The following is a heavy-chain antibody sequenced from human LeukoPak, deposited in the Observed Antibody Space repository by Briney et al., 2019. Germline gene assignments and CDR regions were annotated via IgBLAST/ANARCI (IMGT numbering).Heavy chain of an antibody. CDR2: IKQDGSEK. CDR1: GFTFSNAW. V-gene: IGHV3-7*01. Sequence: PGGSLRLSCIASGFTFSNAWMSWVRQAPGKGLEWVANIKQDGSEKYYVDSVKGRFTISRDNAKNSLYLQMNSLRAEDTAVYYCARPRWLQSPFDYWGQGTLVTVSS. CDR3: ARPRWLQSPFDY. J-gene: IGHJ4*02. D-gene: IGHD5-24*01.